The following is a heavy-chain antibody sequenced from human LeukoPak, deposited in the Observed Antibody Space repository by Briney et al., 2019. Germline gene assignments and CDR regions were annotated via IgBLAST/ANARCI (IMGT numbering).Heavy chain of an antibody. CDR3: TNAGYYIVAGYFDY. J-gene: IGHJ4*02. Sequence: GGSLRLSCTASGFTFGDYAMSWFRQAPGKGLEWVGFIRSKAYGGTTEYAASVKGRFTISRDDSKSIAYLQMNSLKTEDTAVYYCTNAGYYIVAGYFDYWGQGTLVAVSS. V-gene: IGHV3-49*03. CDR1: GFTFGDYA. D-gene: IGHD3-22*01. CDR2: IRSKAYGGTT.